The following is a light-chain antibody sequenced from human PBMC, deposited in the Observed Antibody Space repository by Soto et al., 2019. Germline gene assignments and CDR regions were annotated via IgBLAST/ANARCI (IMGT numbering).Light chain of an antibody. V-gene: IGKV3-11*01. J-gene: IGKJ1*01. Sequence: IVLTQSPSTLSSFPGDRVTLSCRASQYINTRLAWYQHRPGQAPRLLIYQTSLRAAGIPARFSASGSGTDFTLTISDVQPEDFALYYCHQRQSWPRTFGQRTKVDIK. CDR1: QYINTR. CDR2: QTS. CDR3: HQRQSWPRT.